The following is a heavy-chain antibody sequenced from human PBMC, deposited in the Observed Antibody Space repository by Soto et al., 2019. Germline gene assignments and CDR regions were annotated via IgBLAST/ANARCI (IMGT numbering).Heavy chain of an antibody. CDR1: GFTFSSYA. D-gene: IGHD3-16*02. V-gene: IGHV3-30-3*01. Sequence: GGSLRLSCAASGFTFSSYAMHWVRQAPGKGLEWVAVISYDGSNKYYADSVKGRFTISRDNSKNTLYLQMNSLRAEDTAVYYCARDLSVWGSYRPLDYWGQGTLVTVSS. J-gene: IGHJ4*02. CDR3: ARDLSVWGSYRPLDY. CDR2: ISYDGSNK.